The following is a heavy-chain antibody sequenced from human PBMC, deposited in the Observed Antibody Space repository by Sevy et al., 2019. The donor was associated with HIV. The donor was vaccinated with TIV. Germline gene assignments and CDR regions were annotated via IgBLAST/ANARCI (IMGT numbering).Heavy chain of an antibody. CDR3: TTEGAD. V-gene: IGHV3-15*01. CDR1: GFTFSDAL. J-gene: IGHJ4*02. Sequence: GGSLRLSCAASGFTFSDALLSWVRQAPGKGLEWVGRVRSKGDGGTTDYAAPVKGRFTIARDDSKNVLYVQMNSLKIEDTGVYYCTTEGADWGQGTRVTVSS. CDR2: VRSKGDGGTT.